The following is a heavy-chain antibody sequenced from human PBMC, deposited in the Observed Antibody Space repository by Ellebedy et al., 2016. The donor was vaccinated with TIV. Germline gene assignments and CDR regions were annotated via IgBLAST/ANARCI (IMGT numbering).Heavy chain of an antibody. V-gene: IGHV3-53*01. CDR1: GFIVSSNY. CDR3: AKLTSMRITGTTMN. Sequence: GESLKISCAASGFIVSSNYMNWVRQAPGKGLEWVSVIYSGADGGDTYYADSVKGRFTISRDNSKDTLYLQMNSLRAEDTAVYYCAKLTSMRITGTTMNWGRGTLVSVSS. CDR2: IYSGADGGDT. J-gene: IGHJ4*02. D-gene: IGHD1-7*01.